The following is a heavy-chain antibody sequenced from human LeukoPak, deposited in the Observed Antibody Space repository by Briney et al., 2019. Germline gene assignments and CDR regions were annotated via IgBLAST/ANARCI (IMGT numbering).Heavy chain of an antibody. CDR1: GFTFSSYA. V-gene: IGHV3-23*01. D-gene: IGHD3-22*01. Sequence: GGSLRLSCAASGFTFSSYAMSWVRQAPGKGLEWVSSISGSGGNTYYADSVKGRFTISRDNSKSTMYLQMNSLRAEDTAVYHCAKTNGYYDLWGQGTLVTVSS. CDR2: ISGSGGNT. J-gene: IGHJ4*02. CDR3: AKTNGYYDL.